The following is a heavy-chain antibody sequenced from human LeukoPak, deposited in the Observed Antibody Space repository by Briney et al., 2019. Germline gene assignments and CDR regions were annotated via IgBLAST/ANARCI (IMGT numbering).Heavy chain of an antibody. CDR3: ARDYEGSYALDI. Sequence: GGSLRHSCAASGFTFSSYSMNWVRQAPGKGLEWVSSISSSSSYIYYADSVKGRFTISRDNAKNSLYLQMNSLRAEDTAVYYCARDYEGSYALDIWGQGTMVTVSS. D-gene: IGHD1-26*01. CDR2: ISSSSSYI. J-gene: IGHJ3*02. V-gene: IGHV3-21*01. CDR1: GFTFSSYS.